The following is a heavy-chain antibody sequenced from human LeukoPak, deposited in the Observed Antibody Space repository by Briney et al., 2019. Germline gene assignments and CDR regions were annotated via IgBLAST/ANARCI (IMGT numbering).Heavy chain of an antibody. CDR2: MIGNT. V-gene: IGHV3-23*01. CDR1: GFTFSTFA. Sequence: QPGGSLRLSCAASGFTFSTFAMTWVRQAPGKGLEWAAGMIGNTYYADSAKGRFTLSKDNSKKTVYLQMNSLRVEDTAIYYCAKDLHYNDGRWEFDPWGQGTLVTVSS. J-gene: IGHJ5*02. D-gene: IGHD5-24*01. CDR3: AKDLHYNDGRWEFDP.